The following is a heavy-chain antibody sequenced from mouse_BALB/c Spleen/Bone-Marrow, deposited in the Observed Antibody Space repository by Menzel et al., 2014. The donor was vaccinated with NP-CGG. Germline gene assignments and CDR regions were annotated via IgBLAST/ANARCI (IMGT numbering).Heavy chain of an antibody. CDR1: GFNIKNTY. J-gene: IGHJ3*01. CDR3: ATYYYGSSLFAY. V-gene: IGHV14-3*02. D-gene: IGHD1-1*01. CDR2: IDPANINT. Sequence: EVQLQQSGAELVKPGAPVKLSCTASGFNIKNTYIHWVKQRPEQGLEWIGRIDPANINTKYDPKFQGKATITADTSSNTAYLQLSSLTSEDTAVYYCATYYYGSSLFAYWGQGTLVTVSA.